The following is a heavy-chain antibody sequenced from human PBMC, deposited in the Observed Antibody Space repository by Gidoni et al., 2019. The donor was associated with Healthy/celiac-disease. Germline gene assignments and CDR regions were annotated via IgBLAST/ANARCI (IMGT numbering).Heavy chain of an antibody. V-gene: IGHV3-33*01. D-gene: IGHD3-3*01. J-gene: IGHJ3*02. CDR3: ARDDLTYYDFWSGYFDAFDI. Sequence: QGQLVESGGGVVQPGRSLRLPCAASGFPFSSYGMHWVRQAQGKGLELVAVIWYDGSNKYYADSVKGRFTISRDNSKNTLYLQMNSLRAEDTAVYYCARDDLTYYDFWSGYFDAFDIWGQGTMVTVSS. CDR1: GFPFSSYG. CDR2: IWYDGSNK.